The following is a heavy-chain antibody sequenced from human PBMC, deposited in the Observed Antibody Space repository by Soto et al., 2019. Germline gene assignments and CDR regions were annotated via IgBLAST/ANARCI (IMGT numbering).Heavy chain of an antibody. Sequence: ASVKVSCKTSGYTFNTYGINWVRQAPGQGLELMGWISAYDGKTTYAEKFQGRVTMATDTSTSTAYMELRSLRSDDTAIYYCARDPHEFWTSYWFDPWGQGTPVTVSS. V-gene: IGHV1-18*01. J-gene: IGHJ5*02. D-gene: IGHD3-3*01. CDR2: ISAYDGKT. CDR1: GYTFNTYG. CDR3: ARDPHEFWTSYWFDP.